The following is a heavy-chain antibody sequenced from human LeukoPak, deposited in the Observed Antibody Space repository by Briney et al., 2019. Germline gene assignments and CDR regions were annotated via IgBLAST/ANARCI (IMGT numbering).Heavy chain of an antibody. J-gene: IGHJ4*02. CDR2: ISYDGNTK. Sequence: GGSLRLSCAASGFTFSSHAMHWVRQAPGKGLEWVAVISYDGNTKYYADSVKGRFTISRDNAKNSLYLQMNSLRAEDTAVYYCAREVAPPGIAAAGTGGFDYWGQGTLVTVSS. V-gene: IGHV3-30-3*01. CDR1: GFTFSSHA. CDR3: AREVAPPGIAAAGTGGFDY. D-gene: IGHD6-13*01.